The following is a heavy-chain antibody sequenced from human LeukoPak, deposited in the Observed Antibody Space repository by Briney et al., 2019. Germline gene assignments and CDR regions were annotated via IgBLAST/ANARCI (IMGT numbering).Heavy chain of an antibody. CDR1: GGTFSSYA. V-gene: IGHV1-69*05. CDR2: IIPIFGTA. D-gene: IGHD2-2*02. J-gene: IGHJ6*03. Sequence: SVKVSCKASGGTFSSYAISWVRQAPGQGLEWMGGIIPIFGTANYAQKFQGRVTITTDESTSTAYMELSSLRSEDTAVYYCARVIEGYCSSTSCYRDYCYYMDVWGKGTTVTVSS. CDR3: ARVIEGYCSSTSCYRDYCYYMDV.